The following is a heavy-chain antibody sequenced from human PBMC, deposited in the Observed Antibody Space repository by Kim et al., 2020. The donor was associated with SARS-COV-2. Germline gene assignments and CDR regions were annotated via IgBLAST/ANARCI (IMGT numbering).Heavy chain of an antibody. CDR3: ARGVPGQWLVYDY. V-gene: IGHV3-53*01. Sequence: GGSLRLSCAASGFTVSSNYMSWVRQAPGKGLEWVSVIYSGGSTYYADSVKGRFTISRDNSKNTLYLQMNSLRAEDTAVYYCARGVPGQWLVYDYWGQGTLVTVSS. CDR2: IYSGGST. J-gene: IGHJ4*02. CDR1: GFTVSSNY. D-gene: IGHD6-19*01.